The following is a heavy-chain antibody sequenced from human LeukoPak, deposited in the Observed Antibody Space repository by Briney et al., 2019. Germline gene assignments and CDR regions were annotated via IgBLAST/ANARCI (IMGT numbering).Heavy chain of an antibody. J-gene: IGHJ4*02. D-gene: IGHD5-24*01. Sequence: PGGSLRLSCLTSGFTLSTNAMSWVRQAPGKGLEWISGISGSGASTYYADSVKGRFTISRDDSRNTLYLQMNSLRGDDTAVYYCARGEGYYGSLPLDYWGQGTLVTVSS. CDR3: ARGEGYYGSLPLDY. CDR2: ISGSGAST. V-gene: IGHV3-23*01. CDR1: GFTLSTNA.